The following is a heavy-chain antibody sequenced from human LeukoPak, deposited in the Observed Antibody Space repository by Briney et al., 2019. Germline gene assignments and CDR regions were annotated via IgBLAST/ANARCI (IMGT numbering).Heavy chain of an antibody. D-gene: IGHD6-13*01. V-gene: IGHV3-23*01. CDR1: GFTFSSYA. CDR3: AKGAAGTVWDAFDI. CDR2: ISDNGGGP. J-gene: IGHJ3*02. Sequence: PGGSLRLSCAASGFTFSSYAMHWVRQAPGEGLEWVSGISDNGGGPYYADSVKGRFTISRDNSKNTLYLQMNSLRAEDTAVYYCAKGAAGTVWDAFDIWGQGTMVTVSS.